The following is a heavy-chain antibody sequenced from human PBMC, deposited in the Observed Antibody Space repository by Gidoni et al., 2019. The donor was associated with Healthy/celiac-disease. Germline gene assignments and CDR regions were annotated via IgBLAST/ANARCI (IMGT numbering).Heavy chain of an antibody. CDR3: AKGAVAGRTTPFDY. CDR2: ISGSGGST. Sequence: VQLLEPGGGLVQPGGSLRPSCAAAGSTFSSYAMSWVRQAPGKGMEWVSAISGSGGSTYYADSVKGRFTISRDNSKNTLYLQMNSLRAEDTAVYYCAKGAVAGRTTPFDYWGQGTLVTVSS. J-gene: IGHJ4*02. CDR1: GSTFSSYA. V-gene: IGHV3-23*01. D-gene: IGHD6-19*01.